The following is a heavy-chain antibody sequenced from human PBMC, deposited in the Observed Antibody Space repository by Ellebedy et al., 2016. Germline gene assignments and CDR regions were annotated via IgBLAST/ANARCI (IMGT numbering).Heavy chain of an antibody. V-gene: IGHV1-46*01. CDR3: ARVRSSSGYYPDAFDI. Sequence: SVKVSCXASGYTFTSYYMHWVRQAPGQGLEWMGIINPSGGSTSYTQKFQGRVTMTRDTSTRTVYMELSSLRSEDTAVYYCARVRSSSGYYPDAFDIWGQGTMVTVSS. J-gene: IGHJ3*02. CDR1: GYTFTSYY. CDR2: INPSGGST. D-gene: IGHD3-22*01.